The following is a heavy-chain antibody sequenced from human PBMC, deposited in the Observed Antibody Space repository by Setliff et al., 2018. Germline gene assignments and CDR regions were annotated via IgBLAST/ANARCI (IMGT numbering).Heavy chain of an antibody. D-gene: IGHD2-15*01. J-gene: IGHJ5*01. CDR1: GASISSGSHY. Sequence: PSETLSLTCNVSGASISSGSHYWSWIRQSAGEKPTWIGHVYSTGSTNYNPSFESRVSISVDKSNNRFSLKMTSVTAADTAMYYCVRDRYGRNSDGSGVYNWFDSWGQGILVTVSS. CDR3: VRDRYGRNSDGSGVYNWFDS. CDR2: VYSTGST. V-gene: IGHV4-61*09.